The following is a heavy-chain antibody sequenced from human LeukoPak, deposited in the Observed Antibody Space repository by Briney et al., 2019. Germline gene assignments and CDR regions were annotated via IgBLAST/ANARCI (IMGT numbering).Heavy chain of an antibody. D-gene: IGHD2-15*01. CDR1: GFTFSSYA. CDR3: AKAPVTSCRGAFCYPFDY. CDR2: ISGSGGST. J-gene: IGHJ4*02. Sequence: GGSLRLSCAASGFTFSSYAMSWVRQAPGKGLEWVSFISGSGGSTYYAASVRGRFTISRDTSRSTLYLQMNSLRAEDAAVYYCAKAPVTSCRGAFCYPFDYWGQGTLVTVSS. V-gene: IGHV3-23*01.